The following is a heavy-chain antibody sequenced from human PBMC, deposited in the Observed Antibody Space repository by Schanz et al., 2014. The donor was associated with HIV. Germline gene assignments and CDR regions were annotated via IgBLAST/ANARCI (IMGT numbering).Heavy chain of an antibody. Sequence: QVQLVESGGGVVQPGRSLRLSCAASGFTFNSYGMHWVRQAPGKGLERESVISYDGRNKLYADSVKGRFTISRDNSKNTLYLQMNSLRPEDTAVYYCAKDKSRHTYSSSSRFDPWGQGTLVTVSS. J-gene: IGHJ5*02. CDR1: GFTFNSYG. CDR2: ISYDGRNK. CDR3: AKDKSRHTYSSSSRFDP. V-gene: IGHV3-33*05. D-gene: IGHD6-13*01.